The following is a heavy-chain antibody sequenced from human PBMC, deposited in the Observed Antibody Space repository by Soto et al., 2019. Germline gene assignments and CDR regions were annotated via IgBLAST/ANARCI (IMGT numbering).Heavy chain of an antibody. V-gene: IGHV3-74*01. CDR3: ARDQGYCSDGSCYVAGY. D-gene: IGHD2-15*01. CDR1: GFTFSSYW. Sequence: EVQLVESGGGLVQPGGSLRLSCAASGFTFSSYWMHWVRQAPGKGLVWVSRINSDGSSTGYADSVMGRFTISRDNAKNTLYLQMNSLRAEDTAVYYCARDQGYCSDGSCYVAGYWGQGTLVTVSS. J-gene: IGHJ4*02. CDR2: INSDGSST.